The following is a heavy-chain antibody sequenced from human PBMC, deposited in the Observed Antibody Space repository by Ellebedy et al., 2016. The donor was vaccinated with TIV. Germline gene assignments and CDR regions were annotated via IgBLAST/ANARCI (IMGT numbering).Heavy chain of an antibody. CDR3: ASYDSSGYHC. CDR1: GFTVSPKY. CDR2: MYSDTNI. Sequence: GGSLRLSXGVSGFTVSPKYMSWVRQAPGKGLEWVSLMYSDTNIYYAHSVKGRFTIYRDTSKNTLYLQMNSLRAEDTAVYYCASYDSSGYHCWGQGTLVTVSS. J-gene: IGHJ4*02. D-gene: IGHD3-22*01. V-gene: IGHV3-66*01.